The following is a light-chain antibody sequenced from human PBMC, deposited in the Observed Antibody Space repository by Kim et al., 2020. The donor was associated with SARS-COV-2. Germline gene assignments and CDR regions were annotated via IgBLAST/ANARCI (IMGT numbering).Light chain of an antibody. CDR2: STD. V-gene: IGLV7-43*01. CDR3: LLYYGSNQGV. Sequence: QAVVTQEPSLTVSPGGTVTLTCASRTGEVARGFYPNWFQQKPGQAPRSLIYSTDNKYSWTPARFSGSLLGGKAALTLSDVQPDDEADYYCLLYYGSNQGVFGGGTQLTVL. J-gene: IGLJ2*01. CDR1: TGEVARGFY.